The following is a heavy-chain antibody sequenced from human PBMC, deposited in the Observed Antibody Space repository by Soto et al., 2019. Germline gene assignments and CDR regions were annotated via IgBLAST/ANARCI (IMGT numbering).Heavy chain of an antibody. J-gene: IGHJ6*01. Sequence: WSLRLSCAASGFTFSTFAMHWVRQAPGKGLEWVAVISNDGSNKYYVDSVKGRFAISRDNSKNTLYLQMNSLRTEDTAVYYCARSSVTIFGVVTGPYYYYGMDVWGQGTTVTVSS. D-gene: IGHD3-3*01. CDR2: ISNDGSNK. V-gene: IGHV3-30*09. CDR1: GFTFSTFA. CDR3: ARSSVTIFGVVTGPYYYYGMDV.